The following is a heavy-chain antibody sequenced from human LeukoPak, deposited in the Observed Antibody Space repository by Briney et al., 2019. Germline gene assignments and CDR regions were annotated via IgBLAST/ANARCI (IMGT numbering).Heavy chain of an antibody. J-gene: IGHJ4*02. V-gene: IGHV6-1*01. Sequence: SQTLSLTCVICGDSVPNNRTSWNWLRQSPSRGLEWLGRTYYRSKWSVDYAASVKRRITINADTSKNQFSLQLNSVTPDDTAVYYSKRDPGKFDCWGQGTLVTVSS. CDR2: TYYRSKWSV. D-gene: IGHD1-26*01. CDR1: GDSVPNNRTS. CDR3: KRDPGKFDC.